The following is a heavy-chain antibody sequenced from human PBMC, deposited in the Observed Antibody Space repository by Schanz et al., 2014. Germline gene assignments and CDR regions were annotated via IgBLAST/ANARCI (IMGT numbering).Heavy chain of an antibody. Sequence: QVQLVQSGAEVKKPGASVKVSCKASGYTFTSYGISWVRQAPGQGLEWMGWISPYTGNTNYAQKLQGRVTMTTDTSTSTSYMELTSLRFDDTAVYYCARDFSAYVGNYFDYWGQGTLVTVSS. CDR2: ISPYTGNT. V-gene: IGHV1-18*01. CDR1: GYTFTSYG. D-gene: IGHD5-12*01. CDR3: ARDFSAYVGNYFDY. J-gene: IGHJ4*02.